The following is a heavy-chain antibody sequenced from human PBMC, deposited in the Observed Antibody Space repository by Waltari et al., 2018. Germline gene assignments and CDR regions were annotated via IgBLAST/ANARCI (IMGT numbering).Heavy chain of an antibody. J-gene: IGHJ2*01. V-gene: IGHV4-39*01. CDR1: GYSISSSSYY. CDR3: ARTVAGFIGSWYFDL. Sequence: LQLQESGPGLVKPSETLSLTCTVSGYSISSSSYYWGWLRQPPVKGPEWIASIYYSGSTYYNPSLKSRVTISVDTSKNQFSLKLSSVTAADTAVYYCARTVAGFIGSWYFDLWGRGTLVTVSS. D-gene: IGHD6-19*01. CDR2: IYYSGST.